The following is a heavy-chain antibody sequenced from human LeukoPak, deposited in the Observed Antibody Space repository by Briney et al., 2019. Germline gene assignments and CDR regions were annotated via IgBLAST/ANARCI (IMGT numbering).Heavy chain of an antibody. CDR2: IYYNGRT. D-gene: IGHD3-10*01. Sequence: SETLSLTCTVSSVSIISSDYSWSWIRQPLGKGLEWIGYIYYNGRTVYNPSLKSRLSISLDTSRNQLSLNLSSVTAADTAVYYCTGDYGSGSYRFDYWGRGTLVAVSS. J-gene: IGHJ4*02. CDR1: SVSIISSDYS. V-gene: IGHV4-30-4*07. CDR3: TGDYGSGSYRFDY.